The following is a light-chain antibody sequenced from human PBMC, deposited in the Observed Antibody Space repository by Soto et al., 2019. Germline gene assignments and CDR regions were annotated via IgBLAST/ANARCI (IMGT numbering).Light chain of an antibody. CDR3: QQYYSYLIT. Sequence: EIVLTQSPATLSVSPGERATLSCRASQSVSNNYLAWYQQKPGQAPRLLIYGASNRATGIPDRFSGSGSGTDFTLTISRLEPEDFATYYCQQYYSYLITFGQGTRLEIK. V-gene: IGKV3-20*01. CDR1: QSVSNNY. J-gene: IGKJ5*01. CDR2: GAS.